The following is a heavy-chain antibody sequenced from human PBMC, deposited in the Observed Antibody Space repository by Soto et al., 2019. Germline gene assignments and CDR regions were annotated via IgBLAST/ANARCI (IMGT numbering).Heavy chain of an antibody. Sequence: QVQLVQSGAEVKKPGSSVTVSCKASGGTFSNYAISWVRQAPGQGLEWMGGIIPIVGTGSYAQKFQGRVTITADEPTTTAYMELSSLRFEDTAVYYCARVVILVPTASTHYYYHMDVWGPGTTVTVSS. CDR1: GGTFSNYA. CDR2: IIPIVGTG. CDR3: ARVVILVPTASTHYYYHMDV. J-gene: IGHJ6*02. V-gene: IGHV1-69*01. D-gene: IGHD2-2*01.